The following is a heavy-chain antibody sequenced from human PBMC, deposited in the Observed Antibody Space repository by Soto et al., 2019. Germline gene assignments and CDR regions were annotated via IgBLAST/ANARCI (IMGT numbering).Heavy chain of an antibody. CDR3: GYRLATTNLGAFEY. J-gene: IGHJ4*02. CDR2: IYWDDDE. CDR1: GFSFTTAGVG. V-gene: IGHV2-5*02. Sequence: QITLKESGPMLVKPTQTLTLTCTFSGFSFTTAGVGVGWIRQPPGKALEWLALIYWDDDERYNSSLRTRLTITKDTSKNQVVLTMTNMDPVDTGTFYCGYRLATTNLGAFEYWGQGILVAVSS. D-gene: IGHD2-8*01.